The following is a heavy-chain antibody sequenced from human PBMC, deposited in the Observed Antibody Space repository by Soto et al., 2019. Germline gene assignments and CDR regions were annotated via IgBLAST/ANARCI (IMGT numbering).Heavy chain of an antibody. CDR3: ARDSAGLQQLADLPFDY. V-gene: IGHV1-18*01. CDR1: GYTFTSYG. D-gene: IGHD6-13*01. CDR2: ISAYNGNT. J-gene: IGHJ4*02. Sequence: ASVKVSCKASGYTFTSYGISWVRQAPGQRLEWMGWISAYNGNTNYAQKLQGRVTMTTDTSTSTAYMELRSLRSDDTAVYYCARDSAGLQQLADLPFDYWGQGTLVTVSS.